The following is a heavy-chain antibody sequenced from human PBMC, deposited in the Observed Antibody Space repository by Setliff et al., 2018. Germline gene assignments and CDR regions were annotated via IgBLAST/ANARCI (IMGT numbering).Heavy chain of an antibody. Sequence: SETLSLTCTVSPGSISRHYWSWFRQAPGKGLEWIGYRHDNGERDYNPSLGSRVTISVDTSKNQFSLVLTSVTAADTAIYYCAGRPQNTPMGPCDYWGRGTLVTVSS. V-gene: IGHV4-59*11. CDR2: RHDNGER. D-gene: IGHD5-18*01. CDR1: PGSISRHY. J-gene: IGHJ4*02. CDR3: AGRPQNTPMGPCDY.